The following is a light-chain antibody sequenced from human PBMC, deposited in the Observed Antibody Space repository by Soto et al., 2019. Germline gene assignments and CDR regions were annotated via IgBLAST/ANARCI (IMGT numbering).Light chain of an antibody. Sequence: DIVLTQSPDTLSLSPGERATLSCRASQSVSSNYLAWYQQKPGQAPRLLIYGASTRATGIPARFSGSGSGTDFPLTISRLEPEDFAVYYCQQYCSSSYTFRQGPRLEIK. J-gene: IGKJ2*01. CDR2: GAS. V-gene: IGKV3-20*01. CDR3: QQYCSSSYT. CDR1: QSVSSNY.